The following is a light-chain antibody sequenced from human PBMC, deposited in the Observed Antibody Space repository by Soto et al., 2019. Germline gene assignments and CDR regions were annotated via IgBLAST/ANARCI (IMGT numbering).Light chain of an antibody. Sequence: IQMTQSPCSLSASVGDRVTITCRASQSISRNLNWYQQKPGKAPELLIYTASNLQSGVPSRFSGSGSGTDFALTISSLQPEDSAVYYSQQSHSSPLSFGGGTKVEFK. CDR1: QSISRN. CDR2: TAS. CDR3: QQSHSSPLS. V-gene: IGKV1-39*01. J-gene: IGKJ4*01.